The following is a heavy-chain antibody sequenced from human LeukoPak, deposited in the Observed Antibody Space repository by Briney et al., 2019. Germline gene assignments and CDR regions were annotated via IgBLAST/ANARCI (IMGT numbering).Heavy chain of an antibody. Sequence: ASVKVSCKASGYTFTSYGISWVRQAPGQGLEWMGWISAYNGNTNYAQKLQGRVTMTTDTSTSTAYMELRSLRSEDTAVYYCATAGDHYYDSSGYPYYFDYWGQGTLVTVSS. CDR1: GYTFTSYG. J-gene: IGHJ4*02. D-gene: IGHD3-22*01. V-gene: IGHV1-18*01. CDR2: ISAYNGNT. CDR3: ATAGDHYYDSSGYPYYFDY.